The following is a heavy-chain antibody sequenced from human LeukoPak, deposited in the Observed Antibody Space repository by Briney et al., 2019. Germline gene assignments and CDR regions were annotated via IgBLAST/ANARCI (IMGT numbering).Heavy chain of an antibody. CDR2: INPNSGGT. J-gene: IGHJ4*02. CDR1: GYTFTGYY. D-gene: IGHD2-2*02. Sequence: GASVKVSCKASGYTFTGYYMHWVRQAPRQGLEWMGWINPNSGGTNYAQKFQGRVTMTRDTSISTAYMELSRLRSDDTAVYYCAIVPAAITGSFDYWGQGTLVTVSS. V-gene: IGHV1-2*02. CDR3: AIVPAAITGSFDY.